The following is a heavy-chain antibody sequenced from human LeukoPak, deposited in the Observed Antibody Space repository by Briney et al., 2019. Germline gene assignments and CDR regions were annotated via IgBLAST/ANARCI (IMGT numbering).Heavy chain of an antibody. CDR2: IRSKANSYAT. D-gene: IGHD1-26*01. V-gene: IGHV3-73*01. CDR1: GFTFSGSA. Sequence: GGSLRLSCAASGFTFSGSAMHWVCQASGKGLEWVGRIRSKANSYATAYAASVKGRFTISRDDSKNTAYLQMNSLKTEDTAVYYCTVIVGATTVPYYYYYMDVWGKGTTVTVSS. J-gene: IGHJ6*03. CDR3: TVIVGATTVPYYYYYMDV.